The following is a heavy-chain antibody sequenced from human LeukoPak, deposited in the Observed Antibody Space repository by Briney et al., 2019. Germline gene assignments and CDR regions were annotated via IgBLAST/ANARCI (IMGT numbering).Heavy chain of an antibody. CDR2: IYYSGST. CDR1: GGSISSSSYY. D-gene: IGHD6-13*01. V-gene: IGHV4-39*01. J-gene: IGHJ4*02. CDR3: ARHRHSSTWYCPFDY. Sequence: PSETLSLTCTVSGGSISSSSYYWGWIRQPPGKGLEWIGSIYYSGSTYYNPSLKSRVTISVDTSKNQFSLKLSSVTAADTAVYYCARHRHSSTWYCPFDYWGQGTLVTVSS.